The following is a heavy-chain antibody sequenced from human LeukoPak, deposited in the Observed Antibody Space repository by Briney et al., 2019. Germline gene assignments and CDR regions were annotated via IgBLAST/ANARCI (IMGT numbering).Heavy chain of an antibody. CDR1: GYTFTGYY. J-gene: IGHJ6*02. V-gene: IGHV1-2*04. CDR2: INPNSGGT. D-gene: IGHD6-19*01. CDR3: ATDRPGWRYYYYYGMDV. Sequence: ASVKVSCKASGYTFTGYYMHWVRQAPGQGLEWMGWINPNSGGTNYAQKFQGWVTMTRDTSISTAYMELSSLRSEDTAVYYCATDRPGWRYYYYYGMDVWGQGTTVTVSS.